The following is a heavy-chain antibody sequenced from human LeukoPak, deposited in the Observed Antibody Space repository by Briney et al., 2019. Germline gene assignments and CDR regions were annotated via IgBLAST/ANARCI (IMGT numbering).Heavy chain of an antibody. J-gene: IGHJ6*03. Sequence: GGSLRLSCAASGFTFSTSGMHWVRQAPGKGLEWVAFIRYDGRNKYYADSLKGRFSISRDSSKNILYLQMNSLRAEDTAVYYCAKDRCSNGVGCYYYYMDVWGKGTTVTISS. V-gene: IGHV3-30*02. CDR3: AKDRCSNGVGCYYYYMDV. CDR2: IRYDGRNK. CDR1: GFTFSTSG. D-gene: IGHD2-8*01.